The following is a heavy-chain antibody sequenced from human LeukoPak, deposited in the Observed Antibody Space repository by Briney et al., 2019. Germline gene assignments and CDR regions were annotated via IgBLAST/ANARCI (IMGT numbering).Heavy chain of an antibody. J-gene: IGHJ4*02. D-gene: IGHD1-26*01. CDR2: VWYDGSNI. CDR1: GFTFSTYG. V-gene: IGHV3-33*01. Sequence: PGGSLRLSCAASGFTFSTYGMHWVRQAPGKGLEWVAVVWYDGSNIHYVDSVKGRFTISRDNSESTLYLQMNSLTAEDTAVYYCARGGYSGTYYFDYWGQGALATVSS. CDR3: ARGGYSGTYYFDY.